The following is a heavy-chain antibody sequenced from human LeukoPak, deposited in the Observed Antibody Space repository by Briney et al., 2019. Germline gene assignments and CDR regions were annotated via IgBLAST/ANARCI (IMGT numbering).Heavy chain of an antibody. CDR1: GGSFRGYY. D-gene: IGHD3-10*01. CDR2: IHYTEAT. Sequence: SETLSLTCAVHGGSFRGYYWSWVRQPPGKGLERIGEIHYTEATNYKPSLKSRVTISGEPSKNQVSLRVSSVTAADTAVYYCARGVRGPYVLDLWGRGTLVTVSS. J-gene: IGHJ2*01. CDR3: ARGVRGPYVLDL. V-gene: IGHV4-34*01.